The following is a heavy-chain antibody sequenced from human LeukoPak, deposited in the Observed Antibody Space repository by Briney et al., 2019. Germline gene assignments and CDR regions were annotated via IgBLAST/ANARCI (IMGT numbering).Heavy chain of an antibody. Sequence: GGSLRLSCAASGFTFDDYAMHWVRQAPGKGLEWVSGISWNSGSIGYADSVKGRFTISRDNAKNSLYLQMNSLRAEDTALYYCAKDLSADGDELFDYWGQGTLVTVSS. D-gene: IGHD4-17*01. V-gene: IGHV3-9*01. CDR1: GFTFDDYA. CDR3: AKDLSADGDELFDY. J-gene: IGHJ4*02. CDR2: ISWNSGSI.